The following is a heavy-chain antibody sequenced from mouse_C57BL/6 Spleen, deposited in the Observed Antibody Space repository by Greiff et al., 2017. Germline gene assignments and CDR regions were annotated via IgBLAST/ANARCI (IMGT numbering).Heavy chain of an antibody. V-gene: IGHV1-82*01. J-gene: IGHJ3*01. CDR3: ARESPFFAY. CDR2: IYPGDGDT. CDR1: GYAFSSSW. Sequence: QVQLQQSGPELVKPGASVKISCKASGYAFSSSWMNWVKQRPGKGLEWIGRIYPGDGDTNYNGKFKGKATLTADKSSSTAYMQLSSLTSEDSAVYFCARESPFFAYWGQGTLVTVSA.